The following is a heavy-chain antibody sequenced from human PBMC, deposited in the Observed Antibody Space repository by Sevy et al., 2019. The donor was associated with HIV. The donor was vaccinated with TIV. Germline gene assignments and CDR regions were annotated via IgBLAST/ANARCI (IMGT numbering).Heavy chain of an antibody. Sequence: ASVKVSCKASGGTFSSYAISWVRRAPGQGLEWMGGIIPIFGTANYAQKFQGRVTITADESTGTAYMELSSLRSEDTALNYCARAQYCSSTSCYTGYYYYYGMDVWGQGTTVTVSS. CDR3: ARAQYCSSTSCYTGYYYYYGMDV. D-gene: IGHD2-2*02. CDR2: IIPIFGTA. J-gene: IGHJ6*02. CDR1: GGTFSSYA. V-gene: IGHV1-69*13.